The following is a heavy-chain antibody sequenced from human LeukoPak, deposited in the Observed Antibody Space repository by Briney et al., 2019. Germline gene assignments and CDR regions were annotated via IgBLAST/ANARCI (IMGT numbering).Heavy chain of an antibody. V-gene: IGHV3-33*01. D-gene: IGHD5-18*01. J-gene: IGHJ4*02. CDR2: IWYDGSNK. CDR3: ARAHGYSYGYIDY. CDR1: GFTFSSYA. Sequence: GGSLRLSCAASGFTFSSYAMHWVRQAPGKGLEWVAVIWYDGSNKHYADSVKGRFTISRDNSKNTLYLQMNSLRAEDTAVYYCARAHGYSYGYIDYWGQGTLVTVSS.